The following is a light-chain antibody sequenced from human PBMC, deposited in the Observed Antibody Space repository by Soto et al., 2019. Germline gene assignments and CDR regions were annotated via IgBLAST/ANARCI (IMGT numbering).Light chain of an antibody. CDR2: AAS. CDR3: QQYYSSPPS. Sequence: AIRMTQSPSSFSASTGDRVTITCRASQGISSYLAWYQQKPGKAPKLLIYAASTLQSGVPSRFSGSGSGTDFTLTISCLQSEDFATYYCQQYYSSPPSSGQGTKVEIK. V-gene: IGKV1-8*01. J-gene: IGKJ1*01. CDR1: QGISSY.